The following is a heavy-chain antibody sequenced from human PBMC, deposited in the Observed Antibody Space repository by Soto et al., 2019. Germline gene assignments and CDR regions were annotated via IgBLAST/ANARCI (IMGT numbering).Heavy chain of an antibody. J-gene: IGHJ5*02. Sequence: ASVKGSCKASGYIFTNNDVSWVRQATGQGLEWMGWMNPGSGDTGYAQKFQGRVTMTRNISIATAYMELSSLRADDTAIYYCARMASFGSLNWFDPWGQGTLVTVPQ. CDR1: GYIFTNND. V-gene: IGHV1-8*01. CDR3: ARMASFGSLNWFDP. D-gene: IGHD5-18*01. CDR2: MNPGSGDT.